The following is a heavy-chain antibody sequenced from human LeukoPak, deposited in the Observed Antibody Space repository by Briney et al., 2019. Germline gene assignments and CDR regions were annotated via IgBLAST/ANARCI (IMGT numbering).Heavy chain of an antibody. V-gene: IGHV3-11*01. CDR3: ARDTGWPYYFDY. J-gene: IGHJ4*02. CDR1: GFTFSDYY. Sequence: GSLRLSCAASGFTFSDYYMSWIRQAPGKGLEWVSYISSSGSTIYYADSVKGRFTISRDNAQNSLHLQMNSLRAEDTAVYYCARDTGWPYYFDYWGQGTLVTVSS. CDR2: ISSSGSTI. D-gene: IGHD5-24*01.